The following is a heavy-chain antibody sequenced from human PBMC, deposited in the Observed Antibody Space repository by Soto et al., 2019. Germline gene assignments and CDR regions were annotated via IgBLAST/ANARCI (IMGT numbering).Heavy chain of an antibody. CDR3: ARGRGVWGSSRWTFDY. CDR2: IYYSGST. V-gene: IGHV4-31*03. J-gene: IGHJ4*02. D-gene: IGHD3-16*02. CDR1: GGSISSGGYY. Sequence: SETLSLTCTVSGGSISSGGYYWSWIRQHPGKGLEWIGYIYYSGSTYYNPSLKSRVTISVDTSKNQFSLKLSSVTAADTAVYYCARGRGVWGSSRWTFDYWGQGTLVTVSS.